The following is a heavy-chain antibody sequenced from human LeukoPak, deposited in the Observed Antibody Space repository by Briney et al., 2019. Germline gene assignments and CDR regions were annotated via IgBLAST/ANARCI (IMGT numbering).Heavy chain of an antibody. J-gene: IGHJ4*02. V-gene: IGHV3-30*19. CDR3: ARGTLLLWFGELGD. CDR1: GFTFSSYG. CDR2: ISYDGSNK. D-gene: IGHD3-10*01. Sequence: GGSLRLSCAASGFTFSSYGMHWVRQAPGKGLEWVAVISYDGSNKYYADSVKGRFTISRDNSKNTLYLQMNSLRAEDTAVYYCARGTLLLWFGELGDWGQGTLVTVSS.